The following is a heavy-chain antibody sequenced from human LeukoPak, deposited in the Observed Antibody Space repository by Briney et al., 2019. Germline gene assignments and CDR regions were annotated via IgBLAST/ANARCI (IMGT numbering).Heavy chain of an antibody. CDR3: ARRRGITMVRGAQYYFDY. J-gene: IGHJ4*02. D-gene: IGHD3-10*01. CDR1: GGSFSGYY. CDR2: TNHSGST. Sequence: SETLSLTCAVYGGSFSGYYWSWIRQPPGKGLEWIGETNHSGSTNYNPSLKSRVTISVDTSKNQFSLKLSSVTAADTAVYYCARRRGITMVRGAQYYFDYWGQGTLVTVSS. V-gene: IGHV4-34*01.